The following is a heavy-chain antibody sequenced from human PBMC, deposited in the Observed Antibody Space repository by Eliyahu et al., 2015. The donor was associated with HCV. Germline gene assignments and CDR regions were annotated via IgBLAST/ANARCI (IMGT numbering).Heavy chain of an antibody. Sequence: EVQVVESGGGLVQPGGSLRLXCAASGFTFSDXHMDWVRXAPGKGLEWVGRSRNKANSYTTEYAASVKGRFTISRDDSKNSLYLQMNSLKTEDTAVYYCARDLSNWGQGTLVTVSS. J-gene: IGHJ4*02. V-gene: IGHV3-72*01. CDR1: GFTFSDXH. CDR3: ARDLSN. CDR2: SRNKANSYTT. D-gene: IGHD2-2*01.